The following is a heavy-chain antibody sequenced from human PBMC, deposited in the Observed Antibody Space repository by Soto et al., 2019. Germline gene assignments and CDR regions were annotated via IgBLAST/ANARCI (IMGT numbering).Heavy chain of an antibody. CDR1: GFSFSAQC. V-gene: IGHV3-11*01. CDR2: ISGSGTTT. CDR3: ASDSYYYASDY. Sequence: PGGSLRLSCAASGFSFSAQCMTWIRQAPGKGLEWVSYISGSGTTTHYTDSVKGRFTVSRDNAKNSVYLQMNSLRAEDTAVYYCASDSYYYASDYWGQGTLVTVSS. D-gene: IGHD3-10*01. J-gene: IGHJ4*02.